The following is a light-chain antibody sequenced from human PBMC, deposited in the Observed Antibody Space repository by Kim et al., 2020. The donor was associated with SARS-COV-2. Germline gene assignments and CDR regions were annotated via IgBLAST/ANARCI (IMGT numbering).Light chain of an antibody. J-gene: IGKJ5*01. Sequence: DIEMTQSPSSLSASIGDTVTITCRARQNIQTWLGWYQQKPDEAPKSLIYDASTLQNGVPSRFSASGFAKDFTLTISGLQPEDFATYYCHQYGSYPPTFGQGTRLEIK. CDR3: HQYGSYPPT. CDR1: QNIQTW. V-gene: IGKV1D-16*01. CDR2: DAS.